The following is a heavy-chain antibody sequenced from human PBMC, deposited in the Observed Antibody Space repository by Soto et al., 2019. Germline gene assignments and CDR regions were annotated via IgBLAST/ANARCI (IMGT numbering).Heavy chain of an antibody. D-gene: IGHD3-10*01. CDR1: GGSFSGYY. V-gene: IGHV4-34*01. CDR2: INHSGST. Sequence: SETLSLTCAVYGGSFSGYYWSWIRQPPGKGLEWIGEINHSGSTNYNPSLKSRVTISVDTSKNQFSLKLSSVTAADTAVYYCARRYYGSGRFDPWGQGTLVTVSS. J-gene: IGHJ5*02. CDR3: ARRYYGSGRFDP.